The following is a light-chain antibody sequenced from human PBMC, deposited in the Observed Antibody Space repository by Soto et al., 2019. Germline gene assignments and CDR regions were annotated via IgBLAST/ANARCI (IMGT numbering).Light chain of an antibody. V-gene: IGLV2-14*03. CDR1: SSDVGGYNH. Sequence: QSVLTQPASVSGSPGQSITISCTGSSSDVGGYNHVSWYQQHPGKAPKLMIYEVSDRPSGVSNRFSGSKSGNTASLTISGLRAEDEADYYCSSYTSSSTVIFGGGTKVTVL. CDR3: SSYTSSSTVI. J-gene: IGLJ2*01. CDR2: EVS.